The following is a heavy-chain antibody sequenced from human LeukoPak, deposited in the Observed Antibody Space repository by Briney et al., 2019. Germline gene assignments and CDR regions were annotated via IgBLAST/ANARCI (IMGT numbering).Heavy chain of an antibody. CDR2: VLSGGST. CDR1: GLTVSSNY. J-gene: IGHJ5*02. D-gene: IGHD1-1*01. V-gene: IGHV3-66*01. Sequence: GGSLRLSCAASGLTVSSNYMSWVRQAPGKGLEWVSVVLSGGSTYSADSVKGRFTISRDNSKNTLHLQMNSLRVEDTAVYYCARGRPLDAWGQGTLVTVSS. CDR3: ARGRPLDA.